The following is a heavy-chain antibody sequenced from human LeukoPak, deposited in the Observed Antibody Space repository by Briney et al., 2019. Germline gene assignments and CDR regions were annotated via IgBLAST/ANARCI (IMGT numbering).Heavy chain of an antibody. CDR1: GGSISSGGYY. D-gene: IGHD3-22*01. Sequence: SETLSLTCTVSGGSISSGGYYWSWIRQHPGKGLEWIGYIYYSGSTYYNPSLKRRVTISVDTSKNQFSLKLSSVTAADTAVYYCARDSSPNYYDSSGMIDYWGQGTLVTVSS. CDR2: IYYSGST. CDR3: ARDSSPNYYDSSGMIDY. V-gene: IGHV4-31*03. J-gene: IGHJ4*02.